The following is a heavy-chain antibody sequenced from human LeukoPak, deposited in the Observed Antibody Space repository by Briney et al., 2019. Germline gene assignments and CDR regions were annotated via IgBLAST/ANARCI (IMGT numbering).Heavy chain of an antibody. Sequence: GRSLRLSCSASGFTFSNHWMNWVRQAPGKGLEWVANINKDGSEKNYVDSVKGRFTISRDNAKNSLYLQMNYLRPEDTAVYYCARQDHGPDYWGQGTLVTCSS. J-gene: IGHJ4*02. D-gene: IGHD1-14*01. CDR1: GFTFSNHW. V-gene: IGHV3-7*01. CDR3: ARQDHGPDY. CDR2: INKDGSEK.